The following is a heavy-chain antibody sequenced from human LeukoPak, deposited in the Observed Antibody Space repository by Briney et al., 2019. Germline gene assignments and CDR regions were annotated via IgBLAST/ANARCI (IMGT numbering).Heavy chain of an antibody. J-gene: IGHJ4*02. Sequence: GGSLRLSCAASGFTFSNYGMTWVRQAPGKGLEWVSIINNSGGSTYYADSVKGRFTISRDNSKNTLYLQMNSLRAEDTAVYYCAKGWGRSYFDYWGQGTLVTVSS. CDR2: INNSGGST. V-gene: IGHV3-23*01. CDR1: GFTFSNYG. D-gene: IGHD7-27*01. CDR3: AKGWGRSYFDY.